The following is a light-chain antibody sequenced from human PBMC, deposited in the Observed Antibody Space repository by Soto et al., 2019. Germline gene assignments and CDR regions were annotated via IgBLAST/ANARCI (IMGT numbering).Light chain of an antibody. Sequence: IQMPQSPSTLSGSVGDRVTITCRASQTISSCLAWYQQKPGKAPKLLIYKASSLESGVPSRFSGSGSGTEFTLTISSLQPADFATYYCQQYGSYPRTFGQGTKVDI. CDR1: QTISSC. V-gene: IGKV1-5*03. J-gene: IGKJ1*01. CDR2: KAS. CDR3: QQYGSYPRT.